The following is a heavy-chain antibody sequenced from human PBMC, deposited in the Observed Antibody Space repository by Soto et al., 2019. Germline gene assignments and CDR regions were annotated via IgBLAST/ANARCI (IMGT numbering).Heavy chain of an antibody. V-gene: IGHV5-51*01. J-gene: IGHJ4*02. D-gene: IGHD3-22*01. CDR3: ARHFDSSGYYPDY. CDR2: IYPGDSDV. Sequence: GESLKISCQASGYRFTSYWIAWVRQMPGKGLEWVGIIYPGDSDVKYSPSFEGHITISVDRSDSIAYLEWTSLKASDTAMYFCARHFDSSGYYPDYWGQGTLVTVS. CDR1: GYRFTSYW.